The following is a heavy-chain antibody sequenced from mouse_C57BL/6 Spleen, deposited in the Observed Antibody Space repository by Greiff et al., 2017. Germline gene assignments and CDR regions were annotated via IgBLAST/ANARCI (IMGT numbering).Heavy chain of an antibody. CDR3: TREGAQARGDDMDY. CDR1: GFTFSSYA. CDR2: ISSGGDYI. D-gene: IGHD3-2*02. Sequence: EVQLVESGEGLVKPGGSLKLSCAASGFTFSSYAMSWVRQTPEKRLEWVAYISSGGDYIYDADTVKGRFTISRDNARNTLYLQMSSLKSEDTAMYYCTREGAQARGDDMDYWGQGTSVTVSS. V-gene: IGHV5-9-1*02. J-gene: IGHJ4*01.